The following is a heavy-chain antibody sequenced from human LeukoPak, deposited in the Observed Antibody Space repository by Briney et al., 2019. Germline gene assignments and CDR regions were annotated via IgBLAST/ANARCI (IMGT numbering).Heavy chain of an antibody. CDR1: GFTFSSYW. CDR2: TNTDGSST. CDR3: ARIISGSGWYDPIDF. D-gene: IGHD6-19*01. V-gene: IGHV3-74*01. Sequence: GGSLRLSCAASGFTFSSYWMHWVRQAPGKGLMWVSRTNTDGSSTTYTDSVKGRFTISRDNAKNTLYLQRNSLRAEDTAIYYCARIISGSGWYDPIDFWGQGTLVTVPS. J-gene: IGHJ4*02.